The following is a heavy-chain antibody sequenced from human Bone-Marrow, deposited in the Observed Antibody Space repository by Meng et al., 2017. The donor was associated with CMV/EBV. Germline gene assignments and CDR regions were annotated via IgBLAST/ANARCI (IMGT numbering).Heavy chain of an antibody. CDR2: ISWNSGSI. D-gene: IGHD1-14*01. CDR1: GFTFDDYA. V-gene: IGHV3-9*01. CDR3: AAGKAFDAFDI. J-gene: IGHJ3*02. Sequence: SLKISCAASGFTFDDYAMHWVRQAPGKGLEWVSGISWNSGSIGYADSVKGRFTISRDNAKNSLYLQMNSLRAEDTALYYCAAGKAFDAFDIWGQGTRVTGSS.